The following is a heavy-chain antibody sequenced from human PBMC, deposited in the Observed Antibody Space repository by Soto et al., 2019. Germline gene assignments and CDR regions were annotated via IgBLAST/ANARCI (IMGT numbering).Heavy chain of an antibody. J-gene: IGHJ3*02. CDR2: IYYSGST. Sequence: SETLSVTCTVAGGSLSSSIYYWGWIRKPPGKGLEWIGSIYYSGSTYYNPSLKSRVTISVDTSKNQFSLKLSSVTAADTAVYYCARHVRFCSGGSCHDAFDIWGQGTMVTVSS. V-gene: IGHV4-39*01. CDR1: GGSLSSSIYY. D-gene: IGHD2-15*01. CDR3: ARHVRFCSGGSCHDAFDI.